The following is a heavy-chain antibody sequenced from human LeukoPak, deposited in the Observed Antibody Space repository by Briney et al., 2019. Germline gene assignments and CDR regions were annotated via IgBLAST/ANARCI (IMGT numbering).Heavy chain of an antibody. V-gene: IGHV4-59*01. J-gene: IGHJ4*02. CDR1: GGSISGFY. D-gene: IGHD3-16*02. Sequence: SSETLSLTCTVSGGSISGFYWSWIRQPPGKGLEWIGYIYYSGSTNYNPSLKSRVTISVDTSKNQFSLKLTSVSSEDTAVYYCARSLRARSYDYWGQGTLVTVSS. CDR2: IYYSGST. CDR3: ARSLRARSYDY.